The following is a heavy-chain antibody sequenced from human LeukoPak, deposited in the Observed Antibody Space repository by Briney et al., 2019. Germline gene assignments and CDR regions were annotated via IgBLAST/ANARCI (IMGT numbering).Heavy chain of an antibody. CDR2: FNPSGGRA. CDR1: GYIFTNYY. V-gene: IGHV1-46*01. J-gene: IGHJ4*02. Sequence: AAVKVSCKASGYIFTNYYIHWVRQPPGQGLEWMGMFNPSGGRASHAQKFQGRVTMTRHASTSTVYMELSSLRSEDTAVYYCARGRLTVAGTLVFWGQGTLVTVSS. D-gene: IGHD6-19*01. CDR3: ARGRLTVAGTLVF.